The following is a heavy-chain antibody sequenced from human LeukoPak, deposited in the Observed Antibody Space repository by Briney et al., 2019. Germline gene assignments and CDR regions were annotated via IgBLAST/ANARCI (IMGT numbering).Heavy chain of an antibody. CDR1: GGSISSYY. J-gene: IGHJ6*02. CDR2: IYYSGST. V-gene: IGHV4-59*08. D-gene: IGHD3-3*01. Sequence: PSETLSLTCTVSGGSISSYYWIWIRQPPGKGLEWIGYIYYSGSTNYNPSLKSRVTISVDTSKNQFSLKLSSVTAADTAVYYCARGYYDFWSGYYEEYYYYGMDVWGQGTTVTVSS. CDR3: ARGYYDFWSGYYEEYYYYGMDV.